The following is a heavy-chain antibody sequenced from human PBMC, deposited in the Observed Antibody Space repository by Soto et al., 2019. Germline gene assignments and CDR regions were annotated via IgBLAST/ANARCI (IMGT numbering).Heavy chain of an antibody. J-gene: IGHJ4*02. D-gene: IGHD3-22*01. CDR1: GFTFSSYA. CDR2: ISGSGGST. Sequence: GVLRLSCAASGFTFSSYAMSWVRQAPGKGLEWVSAISGSGGSTYYADSVKGRFTISRDNSKNTLYLQMNSLRAEDTAVYYCAKEYDSSGYVDYWGQGTLVTVSS. V-gene: IGHV3-23*01. CDR3: AKEYDSSGYVDY.